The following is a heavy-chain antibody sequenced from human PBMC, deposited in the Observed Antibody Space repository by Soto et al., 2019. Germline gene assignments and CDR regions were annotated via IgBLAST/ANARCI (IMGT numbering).Heavy chain of an antibody. CDR1: GYSFTSYY. Sequence: ASVKVSCKASGYSFTSYYMHWVRQAPGQGLEWMGIINPSGGSTSYAQKFQGRVTMTRDTSTSTVYMELSSLRSEDTAVYYFSIDGGGIVGANYYGMDVWGQGTTVTVSS. V-gene: IGHV1-46*01. D-gene: IGHD1-26*01. CDR3: SIDGGGIVGANYYGMDV. CDR2: INPSGGST. J-gene: IGHJ6*02.